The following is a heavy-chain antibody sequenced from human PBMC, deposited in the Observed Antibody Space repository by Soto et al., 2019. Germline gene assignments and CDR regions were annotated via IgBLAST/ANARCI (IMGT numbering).Heavy chain of an antibody. V-gene: IGHV1-2*04. D-gene: IGHD3-10*01. CDR3: ARERILLWHGEWYYYGMHV. Sequence: GASVKVSCKASGYTFTGYYMHWVRQAPGQGLEWMGWINPNSGGTNYAQKFQGWVTMTRDTSISTAYMELSRLRSDDTAVYYCARERILLWHGEWYYYGMHVWGQGTMVTVSS. J-gene: IGHJ6*02. CDR1: GYTFTGYY. CDR2: INPNSGGT.